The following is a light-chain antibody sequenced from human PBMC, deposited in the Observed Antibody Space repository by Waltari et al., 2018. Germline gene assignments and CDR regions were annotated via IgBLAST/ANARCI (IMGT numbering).Light chain of an antibody. CDR3: QQRSNWSLT. J-gene: IGKJ4*01. V-gene: IGKV3-11*01. Sequence: EIVLTQSPATLSLSPGERATLSCRASQSVSSYLVWYQQKPGQAPRLLIYDASNRATGIPARFSGSGSGTDFTLTISSLEPEDFAVYYCQQRSNWSLTFGGGTNVEIK. CDR2: DAS. CDR1: QSVSSY.